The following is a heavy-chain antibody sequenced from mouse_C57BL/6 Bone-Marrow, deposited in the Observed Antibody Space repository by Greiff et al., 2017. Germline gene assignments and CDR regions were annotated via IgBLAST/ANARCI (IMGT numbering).Heavy chain of an antibody. CDR2: FYPRSGNT. V-gene: IGHV1-81*01. CDR3: ATPYYYGSSYQFAY. CDR1: GYTFTSYG. Sequence: VQLQQSGAELARPGASVKLSCKASGYTFTSYGISWVKQRTGQGLEWIGEFYPRSGNTYYNEKFKGKATLTADKSSSTAYMELRSLTSEDSAVYFCATPYYYGSSYQFAYWGQGTLVTVSA. D-gene: IGHD1-1*01. J-gene: IGHJ3*01.